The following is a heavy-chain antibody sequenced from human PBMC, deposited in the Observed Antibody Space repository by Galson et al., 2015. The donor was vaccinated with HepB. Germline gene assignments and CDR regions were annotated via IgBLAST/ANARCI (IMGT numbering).Heavy chain of an antibody. CDR3: ARGGGVRPVDY. J-gene: IGHJ4*02. D-gene: IGHD3-16*01. V-gene: IGHV3-21*05. CDR2: ISSSSSYT. Sequence: SLRLSCAASGFTFSSYGMHWVRQAPGKGLEWVSYISSSSSYTNYADSVKGRFTISRDNAKNSLYLQMNSLRAEDTAVYYCARGGGVRPVDYWGQGTLVTVSS. CDR1: GFTFSSYG.